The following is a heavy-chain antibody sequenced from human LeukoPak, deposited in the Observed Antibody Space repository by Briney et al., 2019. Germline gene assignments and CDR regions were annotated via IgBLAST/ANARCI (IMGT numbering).Heavy chain of an antibody. D-gene: IGHD3-16*01. CDR1: GFTFSSWS. CDR3: ARDDALGDNALDI. J-gene: IGHJ3*02. Sequence: GGSLRLSCAASGFTFSSWSMNWVRQAPGKGLEWVAVILNDGSQEKYADSVKGRFTISRDNSKNTLFLQMNGLRAEDTAVYYCARDDALGDNALDIWGQGTMVTVSS. V-gene: IGHV3-33*08. CDR2: ILNDGSQE.